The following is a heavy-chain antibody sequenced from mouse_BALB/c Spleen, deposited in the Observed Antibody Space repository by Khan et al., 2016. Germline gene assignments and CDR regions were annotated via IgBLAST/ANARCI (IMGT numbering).Heavy chain of an antibody. J-gene: IGHJ1*01. CDR3: ARGRNWYFDV. V-gene: IGHV1S132*01. CDR1: GYTFTSYW. Sequence: QVQLKQSGAELVKPGASVKLSCKTSGYTFTSYWFQWVKQRPGQGLGWIGEIFPGTGTTYYNEKFKGKATLAIDSSSSTACMQLSSLTAEDSAVYFCARGRNWYFDVWGAGTTVTVSS. CDR2: IFPGTGTT.